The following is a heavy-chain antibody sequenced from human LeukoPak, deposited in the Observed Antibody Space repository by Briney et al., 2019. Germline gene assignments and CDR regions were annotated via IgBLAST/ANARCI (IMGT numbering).Heavy chain of an antibody. CDR2: IYYSKNT. D-gene: IGHD5-18*01. CDR3: VSPRGFSYGYFDY. V-gene: IGHV4-39*01. J-gene: IGHJ4*02. CDR1: GGSISGSSAY. Sequence: SETLSLTCTVSGGSISGSSAYWGWIRQPPGKGLEWNGSIYYSKNTYYNPSLKSRVTISADTSKNQFSLTLGSVSATDTAVYYCVSPRGFSYGYFDYWGQGTLVTVSS.